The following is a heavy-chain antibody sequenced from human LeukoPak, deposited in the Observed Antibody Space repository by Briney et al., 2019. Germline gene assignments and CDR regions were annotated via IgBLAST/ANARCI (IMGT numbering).Heavy chain of an antibody. D-gene: IGHD2-15*01. V-gene: IGHV4-4*07. CDR1: GGSMYSFY. J-gene: IGHJ1*01. CDR3: ARAGYCSGGSCVDHWLQP. Sequence: KSSETLSLTCSVSGGSMYSFYESWMRQPAGKGLEWIGRIYTSGSTNYNPSLKSRVTISVDTSKNQFSLKLSSVTAADTAVYYCARAGYCSGGSCVDHWLQPGGQGTLVTVSS. CDR2: IYTSGST.